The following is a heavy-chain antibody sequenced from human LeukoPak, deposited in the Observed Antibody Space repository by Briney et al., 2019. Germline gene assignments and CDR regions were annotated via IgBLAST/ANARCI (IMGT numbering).Heavy chain of an antibody. CDR1: GYSFTSYW. CDR3: ARINPWQRKVPYSNWFDP. D-gene: IGHD2-15*01. V-gene: IGHV5-51*01. J-gene: IGHJ5*02. Sequence: GESLKISCKGSGYSFTSYWIGWVRQMPGKGLERMGIIYPGDSDTRYSPSFQGQVTISADKSISTAYLQWSSLKASDTAMYYCARINPWQRKVPYSNWFDPWGQGTLVTVSS. CDR2: IYPGDSDT.